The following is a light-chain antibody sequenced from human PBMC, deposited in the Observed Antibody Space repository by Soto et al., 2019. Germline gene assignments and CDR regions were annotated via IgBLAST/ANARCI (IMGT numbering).Light chain of an antibody. CDR3: LQYGSSSWT. CDR1: QSVSSSF. V-gene: IGKV3-20*01. J-gene: IGKJ1*01. CDR2: GAS. Sequence: ENVLTQSPGTLSLSPGDRATLSCRASQSVSSSFLAWYQQKPGQAPRLLIYGASNRASGIPDRFSGSGSGTDFTLTITRLEPGDFAVYYCLQYGSSSWTFGQGTKVEIK.